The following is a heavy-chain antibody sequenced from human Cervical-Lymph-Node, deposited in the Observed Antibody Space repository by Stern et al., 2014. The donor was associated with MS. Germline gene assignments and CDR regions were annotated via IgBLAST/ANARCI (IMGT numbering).Heavy chain of an antibody. J-gene: IGHJ5*02. CDR2: ISSSSSYI. D-gene: IGHD4-17*01. Sequence: EVQLLESGGGLVKPGGSLRLSCAASGFTFSSYSMNWVRQAPGKGLEWVSSISSSSSYIYYADSVKGRFTISRDNAKNSLYLQMNSLRAEDTAVYYCARGIYGDYGYWFDPWGQGTLVTVSS. CDR1: GFTFSSYS. V-gene: IGHV3-21*01. CDR3: ARGIYGDYGYWFDP.